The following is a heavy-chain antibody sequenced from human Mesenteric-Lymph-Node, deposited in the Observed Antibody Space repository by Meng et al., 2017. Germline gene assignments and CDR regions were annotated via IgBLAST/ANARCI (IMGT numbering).Heavy chain of an antibody. J-gene: IGHJ3*02. D-gene: IGHD3-16*01. CDR2: IFPGDSDT. Sequence: GESLKISCEGSGYTFSNYWIAWVRQMPGKGLECMGIIFPGDSDTRYSPSFQGRVTISADKSISTAYLQWSSLKASDTAMYYCASGAVNDAFDIWGQGTMVTVSS. V-gene: IGHV5-51*01. CDR1: GYTFSNYW. CDR3: ASGAVNDAFDI.